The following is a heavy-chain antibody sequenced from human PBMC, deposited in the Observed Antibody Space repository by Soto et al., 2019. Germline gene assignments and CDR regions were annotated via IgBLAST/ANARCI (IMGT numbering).Heavy chain of an antibody. Sequence: ASVKVSCKVPGFTFPGSVMQWVRQARGQRLEWIGWIVVGSGETNYAQKFQERVTIRRDMSTNTAYMELNSLKSEDTAVYYCAAAFGDLSSDYWGQGTLVTVSS. D-gene: IGHD4-17*01. V-gene: IGHV1-58*02. CDR2: IVVGSGET. J-gene: IGHJ4*02. CDR1: GFTFPGSV. CDR3: AAAFGDLSSDY.